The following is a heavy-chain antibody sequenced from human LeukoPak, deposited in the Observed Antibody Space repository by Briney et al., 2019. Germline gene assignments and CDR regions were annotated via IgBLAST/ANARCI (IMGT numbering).Heavy chain of an antibody. Sequence: GASVKVSCKASGYTFTSYGISWVRQAPGQGREWMGWISAYNGNTNYAQKLQGRVTMTTDTSTSTAYMELRSLRSDDTAVYYCAREYCSSTSCYAIDYWGQGTLVTVFS. CDR3: AREYCSSTSCYAIDY. CDR1: GYTFTSYG. D-gene: IGHD2-2*01. CDR2: ISAYNGNT. J-gene: IGHJ4*02. V-gene: IGHV1-18*04.